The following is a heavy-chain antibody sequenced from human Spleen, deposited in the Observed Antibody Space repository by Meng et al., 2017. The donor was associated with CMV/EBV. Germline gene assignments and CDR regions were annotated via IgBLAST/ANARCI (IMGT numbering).Heavy chain of an antibody. CDR1: GGSISSSSYY. CDR3: AGPDDMGSSPHDPFDM. J-gene: IGHJ3*02. D-gene: IGHD1-1*01. CDR2: IYYSGST. V-gene: IGHV4-39*07. Sequence: SETLSLTCTVSGGSISSSSYYWGWIRQPPGKGLEWIGSIYYSGSTYYNPSLKSRVTISIDTSKNHFSLKLTSVTAADTAMYYCAGPDDMGSSPHDPFDMWGQGTMVTVSS.